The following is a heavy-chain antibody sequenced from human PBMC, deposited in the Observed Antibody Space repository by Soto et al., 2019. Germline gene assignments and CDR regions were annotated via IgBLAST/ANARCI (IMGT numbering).Heavy chain of an antibody. V-gene: IGHV3-30-3*01. CDR2: ISYDGSNK. D-gene: IGHD2-2*01. CDR3: ARVQLRYYYYYGMDV. J-gene: IGHJ6*02. CDR1: GFTFSSYA. Sequence: QVQLVGSGGGVVQPGRSLRLSCAASGFTFSSYAMRWVRQAPGKGLEWVAVISYDGSNKYYADSVKGRFTISRDNSKNTLYLQMNSLRAEDTAVYYCARVQLRYYYYYGMDVWGQGTTVTVSS.